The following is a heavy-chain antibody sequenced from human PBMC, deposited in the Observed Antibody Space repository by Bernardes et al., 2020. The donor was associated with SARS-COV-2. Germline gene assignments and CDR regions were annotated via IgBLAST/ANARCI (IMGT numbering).Heavy chain of an antibody. CDR3: AIVEVINLYYFDY. CDR2: SYI. Sequence: SYIDYSDSVRGRFTISRDHAKNSVSLQMNSLRAEDTAVYYCAIVEVINLYYFDYWGQGT. V-gene: IGHV3-21*06. J-gene: IGHJ4*02.